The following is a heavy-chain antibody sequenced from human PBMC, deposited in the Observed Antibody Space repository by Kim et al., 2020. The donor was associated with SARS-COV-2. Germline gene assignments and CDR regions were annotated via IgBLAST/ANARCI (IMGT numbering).Heavy chain of an antibody. V-gene: IGHV3-11*05. CDR3: ARDREESSGWTGFNH. CDR1: GFRFSDYY. Sequence: GGSLRLSCAVSGFRFSDYYMTWIRQAPGKGLEWVSYISGSGSPTKYADSVKGRFTISRDNAKKSLYLQMNSLRAEDTAVYYCARDREESSGWTGFNHWGQGILVTVSS. D-gene: IGHD6-19*01. CDR2: ISGSGSPT. J-gene: IGHJ4*02.